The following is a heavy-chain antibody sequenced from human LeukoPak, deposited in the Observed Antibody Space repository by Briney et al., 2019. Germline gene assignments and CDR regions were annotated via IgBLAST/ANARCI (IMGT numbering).Heavy chain of an antibody. V-gene: IGHV4-38-2*01. CDR2: IYHSGST. D-gene: IGHD3-3*01. Sequence: PSETLSLTCAVPGYSISSGYYWGWIRQPPGKGLEWIGSIYHSGSTYYNPSLKSRVAISVDTSKNQFSLELSSVTAADTAVYYCARLRYDFWSGYTAIDWFFDLWGRGTLVTVSS. CDR3: ARLRYDFWSGYTAIDWFFDL. CDR1: GYSISSGYY. J-gene: IGHJ2*01.